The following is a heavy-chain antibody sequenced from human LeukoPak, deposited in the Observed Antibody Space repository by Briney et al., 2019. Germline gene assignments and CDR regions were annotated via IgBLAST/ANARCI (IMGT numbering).Heavy chain of an antibody. CDR1: GGSISSYY. V-gene: IGHV4-59*01. J-gene: IGHJ4*02. Sequence: PSETLSLTCTVSGGSISSYYWSWIRQPPGKGLEWIGYIHYSGSTNYNPSLKSRVTISVDTSKNQFSLKLSSVTAADTAVYYCARSPQWLPDYWGQGTLVTVSS. CDR3: ARSPQWLPDY. D-gene: IGHD6-19*01. CDR2: IHYSGST.